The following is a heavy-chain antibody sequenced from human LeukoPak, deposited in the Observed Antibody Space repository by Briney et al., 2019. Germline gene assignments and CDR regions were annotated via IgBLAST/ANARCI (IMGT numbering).Heavy chain of an antibody. CDR2: ISAYNGNT. V-gene: IGHV1-18*04. CDR3: ARDIGYCTNGVCYQIAVAGTWRH. CDR1: GYTFTSYY. J-gene: IGHJ4*02. D-gene: IGHD2-8*01. Sequence: GASVKVSCKASGYTFTSYYMHWVRQAPGQGLEWMGWISAYNGNTNYAQKLQGRVTMTTDTSTSTAYMELRSLRSDDTAVYYCARDIGYCTNGVCYQIAVAGTWRHWGQGTLVTVSS.